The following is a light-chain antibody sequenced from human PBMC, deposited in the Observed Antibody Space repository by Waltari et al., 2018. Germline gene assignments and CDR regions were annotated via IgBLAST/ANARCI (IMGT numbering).Light chain of an antibody. CDR1: SLRRYY. CDR3: HSRETFSTRL. J-gene: IGLJ1*01. Sequence: SSDLTQDPSLSVALGQTVRITCQGDSLRRYYASWYQQRPGQAPILVLYGPDNRPSGIPDRFSGSTSGNTASLTITGAQAEDEADYYCHSRETFSTRLFGSGTKVTVL. CDR2: GPD. V-gene: IGLV3-19*01.